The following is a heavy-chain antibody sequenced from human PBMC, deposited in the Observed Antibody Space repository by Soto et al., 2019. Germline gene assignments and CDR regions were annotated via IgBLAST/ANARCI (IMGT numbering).Heavy chain of an antibody. Sequence: EVQLVQSGAEVKKPGESLRISCEGSGYTFTNYWIGWVRQVPGKGLEWMGIINPADSDTRNNPSFQGQVTISADKSISTAYLQWSSLKASDTAMYYCARREPYMWNYMEAFDIWGQGTMVTVSS. V-gene: IGHV5-51*01. CDR3: ARREPYMWNYMEAFDI. D-gene: IGHD1-7*01. CDR1: GYTFTNYW. CDR2: INPADSDT. J-gene: IGHJ3*02.